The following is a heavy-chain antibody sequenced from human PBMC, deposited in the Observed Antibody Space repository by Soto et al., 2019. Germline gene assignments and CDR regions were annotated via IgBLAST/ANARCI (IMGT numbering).Heavy chain of an antibody. J-gene: IGHJ6*02. CDR3: AIPQWTPYSSGGGGGMDF. Sequence: ASVKVSCKASGYTFTGYYMHWVRQAPGQGLEWMGWINPNSGGTNYAQKFQGWVTMTRDTSISTAYMELSRLRSDDTAVYYCAIPQWTPYSSGGGGGMDFRGQGTTVTVSS. V-gene: IGHV1-2*04. CDR2: INPNSGGT. D-gene: IGHD6-19*01. CDR1: GYTFTGYY.